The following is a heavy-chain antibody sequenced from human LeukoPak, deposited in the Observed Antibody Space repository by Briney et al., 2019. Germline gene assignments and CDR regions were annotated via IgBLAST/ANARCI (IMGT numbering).Heavy chain of an antibody. CDR2: ILYDGDNE. V-gene: IGHV3-30-3*01. J-gene: IGHJ6*02. CDR3: ARVRGGRSWYYYGMDV. CDR1: GFTFSNFA. D-gene: IGHD3-16*01. Sequence: GGSLRLSCAASGFTFSNFAMHWVRQAPGKGLEWVAVILYDGDNEYYADSVKGQFTISRDNSKDRLYLQMNSLRPEDTAMYYCARVRGGRSWYYYGMDVWGRGTTVTVPS.